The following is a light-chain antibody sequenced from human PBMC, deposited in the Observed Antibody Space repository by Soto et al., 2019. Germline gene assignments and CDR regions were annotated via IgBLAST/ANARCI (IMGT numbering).Light chain of an antibody. V-gene: IGKV3-11*01. Sequence: EIVLTQSPATLSLSPGERATLSCRASLSVGRSLAWYQQKPGHAPGLLIYDASNRATGIPARFSGSGSGTDFNLIISRLKSEDFAVYYCQHRSNWLYSFGQGTKLEIK. CDR3: QHRSNWLYS. CDR1: LSVGRS. J-gene: IGKJ2*03. CDR2: DAS.